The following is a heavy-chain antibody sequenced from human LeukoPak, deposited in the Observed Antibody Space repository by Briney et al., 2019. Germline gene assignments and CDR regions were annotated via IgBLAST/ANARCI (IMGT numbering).Heavy chain of an antibody. J-gene: IGHJ6*03. CDR2: IYYSGST. Sequence: SETLSLTCTVSGGSISSHYWSWIRQPPGKGLEWNGYIYYSGSTNYNPSLKSRVTISVDTSKNQFSLKLSSVTAADTAVYYCARAANRDILTGYYKRYYYYYYMDVWGKGTTVTVSS. CDR1: GGSISSHY. V-gene: IGHV4-59*11. D-gene: IGHD3-9*01. CDR3: ARAANRDILTGYYKRYYYYYYMDV.